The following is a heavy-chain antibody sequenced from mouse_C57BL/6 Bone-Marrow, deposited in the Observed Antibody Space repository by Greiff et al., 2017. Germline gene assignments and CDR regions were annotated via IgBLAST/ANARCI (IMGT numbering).Heavy chain of an antibody. J-gene: IGHJ1*03. CDR3: ARTEYYGSSYAWYFDV. CDR2: IYPGSGNT. Sequence: VQLQQSGPELVKPGASVKISCKASGYSFTSYYIHWVKQRPGQGLEWIGWIYPGSGNTKYNEKFKGKATLTADTSSSTAYMQLSSLTSEDSAVYYCARTEYYGSSYAWYFDVWGTGTTVTVSS. D-gene: IGHD1-1*01. CDR1: GYSFTSYY. V-gene: IGHV1-66*01.